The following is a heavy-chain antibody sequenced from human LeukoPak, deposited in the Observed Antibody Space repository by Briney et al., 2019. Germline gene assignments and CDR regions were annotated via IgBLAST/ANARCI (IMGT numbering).Heavy chain of an antibody. Sequence: ASVKVSYKASGYTLTDYYIHWVRQAPGQGLEWMGWINPNSGVTNYAQKFQGRVTLTRDTPISTAYMEVSRLRSDDTAVYYCARAHMTTVTLGDYWGQGSLVTVSS. V-gene: IGHV1-2*02. CDR3: ARAHMTTVTLGDY. D-gene: IGHD4-11*01. CDR2: INPNSGVT. J-gene: IGHJ4*02. CDR1: GYTLTDYY.